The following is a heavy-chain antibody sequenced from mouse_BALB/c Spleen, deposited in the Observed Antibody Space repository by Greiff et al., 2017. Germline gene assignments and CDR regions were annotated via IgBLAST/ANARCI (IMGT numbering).Heavy chain of an antibody. J-gene: IGHJ3*01. V-gene: IGHV1S22*01. CDR1: GYTFTSYW. Sequence: LQQPGSELVRPGASVKLSCKASGYTFTSYWMHWVKQRHGQGLEWIGNIYPGSGSTNSDEKFKSKGTLTVDTSSSTAYMHLSSLTSEDAAVYFCTRYGNYERFAYWGQGTLVTVSA. CDR3: TRYGNYERFAY. D-gene: IGHD2-1*01. CDR2: IYPGSGST.